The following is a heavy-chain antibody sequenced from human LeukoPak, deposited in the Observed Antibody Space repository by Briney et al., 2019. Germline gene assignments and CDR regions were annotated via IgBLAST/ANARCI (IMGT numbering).Heavy chain of an antibody. J-gene: IGHJ5*02. CDR3: ARVQLMVYATNWFDP. V-gene: IGHV4-39*07. CDR1: GGSISSSSYY. CDR2: IYYSGST. Sequence: PSETLSLTCTVSGGSISSSSYYWGWIRQPPGKGLEWIGSIYYSGSTYYNPSLKSRVTISVDRSKNQFSLKLSSVTAADTAVYYCARVQLMVYATNWFDPWGQGTLVTVSS. D-gene: IGHD2-8*01.